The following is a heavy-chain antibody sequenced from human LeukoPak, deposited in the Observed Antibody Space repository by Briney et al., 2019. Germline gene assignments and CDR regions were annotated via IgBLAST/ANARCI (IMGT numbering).Heavy chain of an antibody. CDR3: AKDRGHYYTYDY. Sequence: GGSLRLSCAASGFTFSSYAMNWARQAPGKGLEWVSVISGSGGSTYYADSVKGRFTISRDNSKNTLSLQMHSLRAEDTAVYYCAKDRGHYYTYDYWGQGTLVTVSS. J-gene: IGHJ4*02. CDR1: GFTFSSYA. D-gene: IGHD3-22*01. V-gene: IGHV3-23*01. CDR2: ISGSGGST.